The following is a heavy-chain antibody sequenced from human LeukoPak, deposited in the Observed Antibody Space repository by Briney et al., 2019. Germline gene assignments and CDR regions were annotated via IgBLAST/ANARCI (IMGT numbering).Heavy chain of an antibody. D-gene: IGHD4-17*01. CDR1: GDSISYFY. Sequence: SETLSLTCSVSGDSISYFYWSWIRQAAGKGLEWIGRVSSSGSTDYNASLKSRVTMSVDTSKNQLSLKVISVTAADTAVYYCARESADYGDSFDYWGQGTLVTVSS. CDR3: ARESADYGDSFDY. CDR2: VSSSGST. V-gene: IGHV4-4*07. J-gene: IGHJ4*02.